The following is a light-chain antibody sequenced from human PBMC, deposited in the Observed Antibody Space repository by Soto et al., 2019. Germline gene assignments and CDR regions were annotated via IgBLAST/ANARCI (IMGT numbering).Light chain of an antibody. CDR2: DVS. CDR1: RSDVGGYNY. V-gene: IGLV2-14*01. J-gene: IGLJ2*01. Sequence: QSALTQPASVSGSPGQSITISCTGIRSDVGGYNYVSWYQQHPGKAPKLMIYDVSNRPSGVSNRFSGSKSGNTASLTISGLQAEDEADYYCSSYTSSSTVFGGGTKLTVL. CDR3: SSYTSSSTV.